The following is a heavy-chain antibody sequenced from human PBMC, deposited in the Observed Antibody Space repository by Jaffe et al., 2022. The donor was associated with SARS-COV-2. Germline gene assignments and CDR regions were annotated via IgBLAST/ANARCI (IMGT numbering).Heavy chain of an antibody. Sequence: EVQLVESGGGLVQPGGSLRLSCAASGFTFSDHHMDWVRQAPGKGLEWVGRITNKADNYATAYAASVKGRFTIARDDSKNSLYLQMSSLRADDTAVYYCTRDNGYNHWGQGTLVTVS. CDR3: TRDNGYNH. CDR2: ITNKADNYAT. V-gene: IGHV3-72*01. D-gene: IGHD3-16*02. J-gene: IGHJ5*02. CDR1: GFTFSDHH.